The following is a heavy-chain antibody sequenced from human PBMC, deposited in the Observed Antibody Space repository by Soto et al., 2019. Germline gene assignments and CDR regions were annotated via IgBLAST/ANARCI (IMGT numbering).Heavy chain of an antibody. CDR1: GFTFSDYY. CDR2: TRNKANSYAT. Sequence: EVQLVESGGGLVQPGGSLRLSCAASGFTFSDYYMDWVRQVPGKGLEWIGRTRNKANSYATEYVASVKGRFSISRDDSKDLMYLQMNSLKTEDKAVYYCARDTGGSYDYWGQGALVTVSS. CDR3: ARDTGGSYDY. J-gene: IGHJ4*02. D-gene: IGHD1-26*01. V-gene: IGHV3-72*01.